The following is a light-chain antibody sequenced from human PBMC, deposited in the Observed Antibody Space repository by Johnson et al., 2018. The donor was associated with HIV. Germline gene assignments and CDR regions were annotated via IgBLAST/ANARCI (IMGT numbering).Light chain of an antibody. CDR2: DNN. Sequence: QSVLTQPPSVSAAPGQKVTISCSGSSSNIGNNYVSWYQQLPGTAPKLLIYDNNKRPSGIPDRFSGSKSGTSATLGITGLQTGVEADYYCGTWDSSRSGGEVVGTRTKFTVL. V-gene: IGLV1-51*01. CDR3: GTWDSSRSGGEV. J-gene: IGLJ1*01. CDR1: SSNIGNNY.